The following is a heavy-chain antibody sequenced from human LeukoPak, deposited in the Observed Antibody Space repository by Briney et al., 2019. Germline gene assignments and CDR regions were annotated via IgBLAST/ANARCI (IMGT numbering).Heavy chain of an antibody. V-gene: IGHV1-8*03. Sequence: GASVKVSCKASGYTFTSYDINWVRQATGQGLEWMGWKNPNSGNTGYAQKFQGRVTITRNTSISTAYMELSSLRSEDTAVYYCARPYSNSLLDYYMDVWGKGTTVTVSS. CDR1: GYTFTSYD. CDR2: KNPNSGNT. J-gene: IGHJ6*03. CDR3: ARPYSNSLLDYYMDV. D-gene: IGHD4-11*01.